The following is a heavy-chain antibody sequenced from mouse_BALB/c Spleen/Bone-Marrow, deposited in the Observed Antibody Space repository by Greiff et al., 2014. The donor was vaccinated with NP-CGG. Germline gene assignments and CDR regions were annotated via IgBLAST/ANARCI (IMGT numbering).Heavy chain of an antibody. D-gene: IGHD1-2*01. J-gene: IGHJ3*01. CDR1: GFDFSGYW. CDR3: ARNGYYGWMTY. Sequence: DVKLVESGGGLVQPGGSLKLSCAASGFDFSGYWMTWVRQAPGKGLEWIGEINPNSRTINYKPSLKEKFIMSRDNAKSTLYLQMSKVRSEDTALYYCARNGYYGWMTYGGQGTLVTVSA. V-gene: IGHV4-1*02. CDR2: INPNSRTI.